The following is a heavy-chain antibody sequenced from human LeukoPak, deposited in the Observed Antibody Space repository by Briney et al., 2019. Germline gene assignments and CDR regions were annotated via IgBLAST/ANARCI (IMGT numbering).Heavy chain of an antibody. Sequence: GGSLRLSCAASEFRFSTYWMRLVRQAPGTGLEGVADIKEDGTEEYYVGSVKGRFTISRDNDKKSLYLQMNSLRDDDTAVYFCARSPAGDAWPPAYYMDVWGKGTTVTVSS. J-gene: IGHJ6*03. CDR3: ARSPAGDAWPPAYYMDV. CDR2: IKEDGTEE. CDR1: EFRFSTYW. V-gene: IGHV3-7*01. D-gene: IGHD3-10*01.